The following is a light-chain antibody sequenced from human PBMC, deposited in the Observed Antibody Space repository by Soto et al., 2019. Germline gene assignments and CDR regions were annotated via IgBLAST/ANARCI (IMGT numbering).Light chain of an antibody. CDR2: SAS. Sequence: DIHVTRSPSSVCASICDTVTITCRASQDINIYLNWYQQKPGEVPRLLIYSASTLHSGVPSRFTGSGSETDFTLTIRSLQPEDFATYYCQHGYVAPYTFGQGTKVDIK. CDR1: QDINIY. V-gene: IGKV1-39*01. CDR3: QHGYVAPYT. J-gene: IGKJ2*01.